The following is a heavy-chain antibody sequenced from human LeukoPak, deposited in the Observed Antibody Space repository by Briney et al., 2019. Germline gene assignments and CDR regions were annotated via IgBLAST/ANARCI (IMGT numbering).Heavy chain of an antibody. CDR3: ARDLPGAVAGTGGY. Sequence: ASVKVSCKASGYTFTSYGISWVRQASGQGLEWMGWISAYNGNTNYAQKLQGRVTMTTDTSTSTAYMELRSLRSDDTAVYYCARDLPGAVAGTGGYWGQGTLVTVSS. D-gene: IGHD6-19*01. CDR1: GYTFTSYG. CDR2: ISAYNGNT. V-gene: IGHV1-18*01. J-gene: IGHJ4*02.